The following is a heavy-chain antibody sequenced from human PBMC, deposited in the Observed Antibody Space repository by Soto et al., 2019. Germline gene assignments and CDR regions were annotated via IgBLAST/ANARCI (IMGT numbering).Heavy chain of an antibody. CDR1: GGSISRYY. CDR3: ARLDGYCSGGSCYSALQN. J-gene: IGHJ4*02. Sequence: SETLSLTCTVSGGSISRYYWSWIRQPPGKGLEWIGYIYYSGSTNYNPSLKSRVTISVDTSKNQFSLKLSSVTAADTAVYYCARLDGYCSGGSCYSALQNWGQGTLVTVSS. CDR2: IYYSGST. V-gene: IGHV4-59*08. D-gene: IGHD2-15*01.